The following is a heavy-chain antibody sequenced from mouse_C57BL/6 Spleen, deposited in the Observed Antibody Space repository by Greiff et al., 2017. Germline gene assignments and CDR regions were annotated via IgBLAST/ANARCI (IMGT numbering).Heavy chain of an antibody. D-gene: IGHD2-1*01. CDR2: IDPENGDT. CDR1: GFNIKDDY. J-gene: IGHJ1*03. CDR3: TGGNYYWYFDV. Sequence: VQLQQSGAELVRPGASVKLSCTASGFNIKDDYMHWVKQRPEQGLEWIGWIDPENGDTEYASKFQGKATISADTSSNTAYLQLSSLTSEDTAVYYYTGGNYYWYFDVWGTGTTVTVSS. V-gene: IGHV14-4*01.